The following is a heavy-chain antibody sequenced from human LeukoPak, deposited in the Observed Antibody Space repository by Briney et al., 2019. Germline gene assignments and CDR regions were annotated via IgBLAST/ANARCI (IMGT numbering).Heavy chain of an antibody. D-gene: IGHD3-16*01. Sequence: GGSLRLSCAASGFTFSKYWMNWVRQAPGKGLDWVATITQDGSGEYYVDSLKGRFTISRDNAKNSLYLQMSSLRAEDTAVYYCVREWGGGSNWSDHWGRGTLVTVSS. J-gene: IGHJ5*02. CDR2: ITQDGSGE. CDR3: VREWGGGSNWSDH. V-gene: IGHV3-7*01. CDR1: GFTFSKYW.